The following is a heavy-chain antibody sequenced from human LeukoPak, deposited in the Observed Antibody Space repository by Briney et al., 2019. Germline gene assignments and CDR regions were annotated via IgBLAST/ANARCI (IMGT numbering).Heavy chain of an antibody. CDR1: GVSISSGGYY. Sequence: SQTLSLTCTVSGVSISSGGYYWSWIRQHPGKGLEWIGYIYYSGSTYYNPSLKSRVTMSVDTSKNQFSLKLSSVTAADTAVYHCARWVPQGSNRYYYYYMDVWGKGTTVTVSS. V-gene: IGHV4-31*03. CDR3: ARWVPQGSNRYYYYYMDV. CDR2: IYYSGST. D-gene: IGHD4-23*01. J-gene: IGHJ6*03.